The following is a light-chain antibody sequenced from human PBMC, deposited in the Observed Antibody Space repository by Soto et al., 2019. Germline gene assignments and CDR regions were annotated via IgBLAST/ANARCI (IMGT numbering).Light chain of an antibody. V-gene: IGKV3-20*01. CDR2: DAS. CDR3: QQYGSSPKT. Sequence: EIVMTQSPATLSVSPGERATLSCRASQSVSSYLAWYQQKAGQAPRLLIYDASNRATGIPARFSGSGSGTDFTLTISRLEPEDFAVYYCQQYGSSPKTFGQGTKVDIK. J-gene: IGKJ1*01. CDR1: QSVSSY.